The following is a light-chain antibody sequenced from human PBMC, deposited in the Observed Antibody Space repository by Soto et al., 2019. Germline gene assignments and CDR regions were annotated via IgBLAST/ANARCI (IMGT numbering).Light chain of an antibody. Sequence: EIVLTQSPGTLSLSPGERATLSCRASQSVNSNYLAWYQQKPGQAPRLLMYGASSRATGIPDRFSGSGSGQDFTLTISRLEPEDSAVYYCQHYDNSPRTFGQGTQVEIK. CDR2: GAS. V-gene: IGKV3-20*01. CDR1: QSVNSNY. CDR3: QHYDNSPRT. J-gene: IGKJ1*01.